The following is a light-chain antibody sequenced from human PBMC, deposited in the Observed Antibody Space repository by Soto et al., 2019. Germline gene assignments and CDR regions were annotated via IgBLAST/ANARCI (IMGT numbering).Light chain of an antibody. CDR3: QQRSNWPPA. J-gene: IGKJ5*01. CDR1: QSVYSSY. CDR2: GAS. Sequence: DIVLTQSPGTLSLSPGERVTLSCRASQSVYSSYLAWYQQKRGQAPRLLIYGASSRATGIPARFSGSGSGTDFTLTISSLEPEDFAVYYCQQRSNWPPAFGQGTRLEIK. V-gene: IGKV3D-20*02.